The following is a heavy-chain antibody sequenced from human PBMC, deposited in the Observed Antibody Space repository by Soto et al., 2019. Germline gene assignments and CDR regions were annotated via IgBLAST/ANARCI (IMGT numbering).Heavy chain of an antibody. V-gene: IGHV4-34*01. CDR1: GGSFSGYY. CDR3: ARSPYYYGSEDAFDI. D-gene: IGHD3-10*01. J-gene: IGHJ3*02. CDR2: INHSGST. Sequence: QVQLQQWGAGLLKPSETLSLTCAVYGGSFSGYYWSWIRQPPGKGLEWIGEINHSGSTNYNPSLKSRVTISVDTSKNQVSLKLSSVTAADTAVYYCARSPYYYGSEDAFDIWGQGTMVTVSS.